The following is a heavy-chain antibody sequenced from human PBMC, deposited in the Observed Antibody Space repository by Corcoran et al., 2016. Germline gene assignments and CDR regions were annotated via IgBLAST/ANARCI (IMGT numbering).Heavy chain of an antibody. CDR3: AKEGSDSSGYYSGCMDY. J-gene: IGHJ4*02. Sequence: QVQLVESGGGVVQPGRSLRLSCAASGFTFSSYGMHWVRQAPGKGLEWVAVISYDGSNKYYADSVKGRFTISRDNSKNTRYLQMNSLRAGDTAVYYCAKEGSDSSGYYSGCMDYWGQGTLVTVSS. CDR2: ISYDGSNK. V-gene: IGHV3-30*18. D-gene: IGHD3-22*01. CDR1: GFTFSSYG.